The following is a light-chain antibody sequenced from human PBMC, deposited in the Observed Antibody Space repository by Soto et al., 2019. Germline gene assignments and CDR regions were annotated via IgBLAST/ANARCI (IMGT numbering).Light chain of an antibody. Sequence: QSALTQPASVSGSPGQSITISCTGTNSDVGSHNFVSWYQQYPGKAPKLLSYEASKRPSGLSNRFSGSKSGNTASLTISGLQAEDEADYYCCSLTNGATWVFGGGTKVTVL. CDR2: EAS. J-gene: IGLJ3*02. V-gene: IGLV2-23*01. CDR1: NSDVGSHNF. CDR3: CSLTNGATWV.